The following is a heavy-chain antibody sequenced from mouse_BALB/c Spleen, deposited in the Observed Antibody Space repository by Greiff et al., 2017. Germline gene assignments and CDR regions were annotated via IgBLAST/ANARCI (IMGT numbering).Heavy chain of an antibody. CDR2: ILPGSGST. D-gene: IGHD2-1*01. Sequence: QVQLKQSGAELMKPGASVKISCKATGYTFSSYWIEWVKQRPGHGLEWIGEILPGSGSTNYNEKFKGKATFTADTSSNTAYMQLSSLTSEDSAVYYSARWNGNYVGYYAMDYWGQGTSVTVSS. CDR3: ARWNGNYVGYYAMDY. V-gene: IGHV1-9*01. CDR1: GYTFSSYW. J-gene: IGHJ4*01.